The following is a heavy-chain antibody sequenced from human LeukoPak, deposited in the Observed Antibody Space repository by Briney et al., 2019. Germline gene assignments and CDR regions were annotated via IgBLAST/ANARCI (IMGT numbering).Heavy chain of an antibody. D-gene: IGHD4-11*01. J-gene: IGHJ3*01. CDR3: AREQYLAYDVFGF. V-gene: IGHV4-59*01. Sequence: SETLSLTCTVSSGSITGYYWSWIRQPPGRGLERVGYVHFSGTTSFNPSLKSRVTISVDTSKNQFSLRLSSMTAADTAVYYCAREQYLAYDVFGFWGQGTMVTVSS. CDR2: VHFSGTT. CDR1: SGSITGYY.